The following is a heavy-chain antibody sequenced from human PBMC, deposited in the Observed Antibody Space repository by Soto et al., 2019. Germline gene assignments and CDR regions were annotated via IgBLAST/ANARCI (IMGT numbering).Heavy chain of an antibody. V-gene: IGHV6-1*01. Sequence: SQTLSLTCAISGDSVSSNSAAWNWIRQSPSGGLEWLGRTYYRSKWYNDYAVSVKSRITINPDTSRNQFSLQLNSVTPEDTAVYYCARVDPHCSSTSCLNYYYYGMDVWGQGTTVTVSS. CDR3: ARVDPHCSSTSCLNYYYYGMDV. CDR2: TYYRSKWYN. J-gene: IGHJ6*02. D-gene: IGHD2-2*01. CDR1: GDSVSSNSAA.